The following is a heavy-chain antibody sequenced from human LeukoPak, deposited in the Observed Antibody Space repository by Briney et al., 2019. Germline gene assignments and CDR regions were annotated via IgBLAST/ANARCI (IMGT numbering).Heavy chain of an antibody. CDR2: LYSGGSA. CDR1: GFIVSSNY. D-gene: IGHD1-1*01. Sequence: PGGSLRLSCAASGFIVSSNYMNWVCQAPGKGLEWIAVLYSGGSAYYADSVKGRFTISRDNSKNTLYLQIYSLRAEDTAIYYCARDSETETGWYYYGMDVWGQGTTVTVSS. V-gene: IGHV3-53*01. CDR3: ARDSETETGWYYYGMDV. J-gene: IGHJ6*02.